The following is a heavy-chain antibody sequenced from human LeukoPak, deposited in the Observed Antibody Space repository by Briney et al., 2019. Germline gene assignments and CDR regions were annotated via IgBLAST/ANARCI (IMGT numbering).Heavy chain of an antibody. Sequence: GGSLRLSCAASGFTVSSNYMGWVRQAPGKGLAWDSVIYSFNTTYYADSVNGRFTIFRDTSKNTLHLQMDRLRAEDTAVYYCARGRGSGSYNNYYYIDVWGKGATVTVS. CDR1: GFTVSSNY. CDR3: ARGRGSGSYNNYYYIDV. CDR2: IYSFNTT. D-gene: IGHD3-10*01. J-gene: IGHJ6*03. V-gene: IGHV3-53*01.